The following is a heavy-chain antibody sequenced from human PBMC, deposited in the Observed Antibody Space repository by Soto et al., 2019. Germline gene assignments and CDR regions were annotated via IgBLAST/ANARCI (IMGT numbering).Heavy chain of an antibody. D-gene: IGHD2-15*01. CDR2: INAGNGNT. CDR1: GYTFTSYA. Sequence: ASVKVSCKASGYTFTSYAMHWVRQAPGQRLEWMGWINAGNGNTKYSQKFQGRVTITRDTSASTAYMELSSLRSEDTAVYYCARGYCSGGSCYQYYFDYWGQGTLVTVSS. V-gene: IGHV1-3*01. CDR3: ARGYCSGGSCYQYYFDY. J-gene: IGHJ4*02.